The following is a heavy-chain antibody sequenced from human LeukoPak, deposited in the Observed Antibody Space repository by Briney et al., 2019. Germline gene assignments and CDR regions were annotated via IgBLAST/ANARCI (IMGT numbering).Heavy chain of an antibody. D-gene: IGHD6-19*01. V-gene: IGHV3-9*01. CDR2: ISWNSGTI. J-gene: IGHJ4*02. Sequence: PGGSLRLSCAGSGFIFNNYAMYWVRQPPGKGLGWVSGISWNSGTIDYADSVRGRLTISRDNAKNSLYLQMDSLRVEDTAFYYCAKDNRRHYTSGPNPDSLHWGQGALVTVSS. CDR1: GFIFNNYA. CDR3: AKDNRRHYTSGPNPDSLH.